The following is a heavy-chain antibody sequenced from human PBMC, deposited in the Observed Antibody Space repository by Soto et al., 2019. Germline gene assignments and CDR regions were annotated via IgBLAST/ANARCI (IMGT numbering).Heavy chain of an antibody. CDR1: GFTFSSYA. D-gene: IGHD3-22*01. J-gene: IGHJ4*02. V-gene: IGHV3-23*01. CDR3: AKEADISGYYPDY. Sequence: PGGSLRLSCAASGFTFSSYAMSWVGQAPGKGLEWVSVISGSGGSTHYADSVKGRSTISRDNSKNTLHLQVNSLRGEDTAVYYCAKEADISGYYPDYWGQGTQVTVSS. CDR2: ISGSGGST.